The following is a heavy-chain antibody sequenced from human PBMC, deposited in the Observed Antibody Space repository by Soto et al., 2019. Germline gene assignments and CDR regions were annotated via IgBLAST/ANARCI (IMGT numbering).Heavy chain of an antibody. CDR1: GFTFSSYG. D-gene: IGHD1-7*01. CDR2: IWYDGSNK. CDR3: ARESSPREGNYDY. V-gene: IGHV3-33*01. J-gene: IGHJ4*02. Sequence: GGSLRLSCAASGFTFSSYGMHWVRQAPGKGLEWVAVIWYDGSNKYYADSVKGRFTISRDNSKNTLYLQMNSLRAEDTAVYYCARESSPREGNYDYWGQGTLVTVSS.